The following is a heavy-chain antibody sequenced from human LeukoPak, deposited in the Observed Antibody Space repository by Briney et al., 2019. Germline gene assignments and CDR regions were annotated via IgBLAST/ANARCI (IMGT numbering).Heavy chain of an antibody. D-gene: IGHD3-10*01. CDR2: IRNDGSDK. V-gene: IGHV3-30*02. CDR3: AKDRAFGQFLWGNDY. J-gene: IGHJ4*02. CDR1: GFNFSTYG. Sequence: GGSLRLSCAASGFNFSTYGMHWVRQAPGKGLEWVAFIRNDGSDKYYAVSVKGRFTISRDNSKNTLYLQMNSLRAEDTALYYCAKDRAFGQFLWGNDYWGQGTLVTVSS.